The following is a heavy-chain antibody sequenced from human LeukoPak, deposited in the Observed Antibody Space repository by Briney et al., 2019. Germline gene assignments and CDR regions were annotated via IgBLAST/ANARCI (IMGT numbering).Heavy chain of an antibody. CDR3: ARGGRGTSTHTIFDS. CDR2: MYYSGST. Sequence: SETLSLTCTVSGGSISISYWSWIRQPPGKGLEWIGYMYYSGSTNYNPSLKSRVTISVDTPKNQFSLKLSSVTAADTAVYYCARGGRGTSTHTIFDSWGQGTPVTVSS. D-gene: IGHD3-10*01. V-gene: IGHV4-59*01. CDR1: GGSISISY. J-gene: IGHJ4*02.